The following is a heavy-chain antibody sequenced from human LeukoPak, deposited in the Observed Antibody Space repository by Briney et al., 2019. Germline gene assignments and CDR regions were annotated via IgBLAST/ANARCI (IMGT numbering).Heavy chain of an antibody. V-gene: IGHV1-18*01. J-gene: IGHJ4*02. CDR3: AKVAGDRMDH. D-gene: IGHD6-13*01. CDR2: IGANSGKT. CDR1: GYTFATYG. Sequence: ASVKVSCKASGYTFATYGFCWVRQAPGHGLEWMGWIGANSGKTDYAQKFQGRVTMTTDTSTTTAYMELRSLRPDDTALYFCAKVAGDRMDHWGQGTLLTVSS.